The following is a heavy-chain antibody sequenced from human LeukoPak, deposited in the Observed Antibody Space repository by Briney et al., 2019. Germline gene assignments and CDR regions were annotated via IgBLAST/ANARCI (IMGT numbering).Heavy chain of an antibody. J-gene: IGHJ4*02. Sequence: GGSLRLSCAASGFTFSSYGMSWVRQAPGKGLEWVSAISGSGGSTYYADFVKGRFTISRDNSKNTLYLQMNSLRAEDTAVYYCASNTGYSYDYRSLDYWGQGTLVTVSS. CDR2: ISGSGGST. V-gene: IGHV3-23*01. CDR3: ASNTGYSYDYRSLDY. CDR1: GFTFSSYG. D-gene: IGHD5-18*01.